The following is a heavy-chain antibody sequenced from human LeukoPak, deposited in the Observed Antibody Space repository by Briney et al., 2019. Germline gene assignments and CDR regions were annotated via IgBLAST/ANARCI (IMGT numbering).Heavy chain of an antibody. V-gene: IGHV3-23*01. D-gene: IGHD6-19*01. Sequence: GGSLRLSCAASGFTFSSYAMSWVRQAPGKGLEWVSAISGSGGSRYYADSVKGRFTISRDNNKNTLYLQMNSLRAEDTAVYYCAKDRQWLYYFDYWGQGTLVTVSS. J-gene: IGHJ4*02. CDR1: GFTFSSYA. CDR3: AKDRQWLYYFDY. CDR2: ISGSGGSR.